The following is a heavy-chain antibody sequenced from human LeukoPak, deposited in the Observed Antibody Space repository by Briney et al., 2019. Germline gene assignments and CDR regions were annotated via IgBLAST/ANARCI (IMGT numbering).Heavy chain of an antibody. D-gene: IGHD1-26*01. Sequence: GGSLRLSCAASGFTFSSYAMHWVRQAPGKGLEWVAVISYDGSNKYYADSVKGRFTISRDNSKNTLYLQMNSLRAEDTAVYYCARDRMVGATNAGGAFDIWGQGTMVTVSS. CDR3: ARDRMVGATNAGGAFDI. CDR2: ISYDGSNK. V-gene: IGHV3-30-3*01. J-gene: IGHJ3*02. CDR1: GFTFSSYA.